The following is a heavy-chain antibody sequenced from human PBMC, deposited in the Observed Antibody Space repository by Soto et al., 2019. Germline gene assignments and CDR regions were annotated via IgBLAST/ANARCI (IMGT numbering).Heavy chain of an antibody. J-gene: IGHJ6*02. CDR2: IYYSGST. CDR3: ARTIPLDDYYAMDV. CDR1: GGSISSYY. V-gene: IGHV4-59*01. Sequence: SETLSLTCTASGGSISSYYWSWIRQPPGKGLEWIGYIYYSGSTNYNPSLKSRVTISVDTSKNQFSLKLSSVTAADTAVYYCARTIPLDDYYAMDVWGQGTTATVSS. D-gene: IGHD1-1*01.